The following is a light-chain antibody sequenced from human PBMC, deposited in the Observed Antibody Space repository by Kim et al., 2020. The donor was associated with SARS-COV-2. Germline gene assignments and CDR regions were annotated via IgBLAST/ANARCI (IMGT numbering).Light chain of an antibody. V-gene: IGLV3-19*01. J-gene: IGLJ2*01. Sequence: SELTQDPAVSVALGQTVRITCQGDSLRSYYASWYQQKPGQAPVLVIYGKNNRPSGIPDRFSGSSSGNTASLTITGAQAEDEADYYCNSRDSSGNHPVVF. CDR2: GKN. CDR1: SLRSYY. CDR3: NSRDSSGNHPVV.